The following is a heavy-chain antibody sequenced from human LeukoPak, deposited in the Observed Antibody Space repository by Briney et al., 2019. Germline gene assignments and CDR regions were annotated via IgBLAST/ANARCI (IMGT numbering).Heavy chain of an antibody. CDR1: GFTFTSYS. J-gene: IGHJ4*02. CDR3: VHVDTAIDY. CDR2: ISGSGGST. Sequence: HPGASLRLACAAYGFTFTSYSTSSARQAPGKGREWVSAISGSGGSTYYADSVKGRFTISRDNSKNTLYLQMNSLRAEDTAVYYCVHVDTAIDYWGQGTLVTVSS. D-gene: IGHD5-18*01. V-gene: IGHV3-23*01.